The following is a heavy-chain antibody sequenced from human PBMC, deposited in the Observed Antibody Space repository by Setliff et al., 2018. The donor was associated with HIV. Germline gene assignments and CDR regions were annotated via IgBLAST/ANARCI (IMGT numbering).Heavy chain of an antibody. V-gene: IGHV7-4-1*02. Sequence: ASVKVSCKTSGYTFTNYALNWVRQAPGQGLEWMGWINTNTGNPTYAQGFTGRFVFSLDTSVSTAYLQISSLKAEDSAIYYCARVSDTGVDPQTHRDYWGQGTQVTVS. CDR3: ARVSDTGVDPQTHRDY. CDR2: INTNTGNP. J-gene: IGHJ4*02. D-gene: IGHD2-21*01. CDR1: GYTFTNYA.